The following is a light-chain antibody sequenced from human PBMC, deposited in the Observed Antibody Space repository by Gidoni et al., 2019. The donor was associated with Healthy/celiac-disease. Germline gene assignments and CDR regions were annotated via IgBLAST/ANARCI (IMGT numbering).Light chain of an antibody. CDR1: QSLMHSNGYNY. CDR2: LGS. CDR3: MQALQTPLT. J-gene: IGKJ4*02. V-gene: IGKV2-28*01. Sequence: DIMMTQSPLSLPVTPGEPASISCRASQSLMHSNGYNYLDWYLQKPGQSPQLLIYLGSTRAAGVPDRCSGSGSGTDFTLKISRGEAEDVGVYYCMQALQTPLTFGGGTKVEIK.